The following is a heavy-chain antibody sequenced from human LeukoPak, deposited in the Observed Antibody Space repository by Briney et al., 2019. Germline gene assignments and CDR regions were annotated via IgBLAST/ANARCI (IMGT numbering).Heavy chain of an antibody. CDR3: ARVISSSWSGYYYYYGMDV. CDR1: GGSISSYY. Sequence: SETLSLTCTVSGGSISSYYWSWIRQPPGKGLEWIGYIYYSGSTNYNPSLKSRVTISVDTSKNQFSLKLSSVTAADTAVYYCARVISSSWSGYYYYYGMDVWGQGTTVTVSS. D-gene: IGHD6-13*01. CDR2: IYYSGST. J-gene: IGHJ6*02. V-gene: IGHV4-59*01.